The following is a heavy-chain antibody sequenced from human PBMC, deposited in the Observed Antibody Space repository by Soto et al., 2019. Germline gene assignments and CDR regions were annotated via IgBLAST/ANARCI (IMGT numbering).Heavy chain of an antibody. D-gene: IGHD3-22*01. V-gene: IGHV1-18*01. CDR2: ISAYNGNT. Sequence: QVQLVQSGAEVKKPGASVKVSCKASGYTFTSYGISWVRQAPGQGLEWMGWISAYNGNTNYAQKLQGRVTMTTDTATSAAYMELRSLRSDDTAVYYFAGHYYDSSGYYYRPQADAFDIWGQGTMVTVSS. CDR3: AGHYYDSSGYYYRPQADAFDI. J-gene: IGHJ3*02. CDR1: GYTFTSYG.